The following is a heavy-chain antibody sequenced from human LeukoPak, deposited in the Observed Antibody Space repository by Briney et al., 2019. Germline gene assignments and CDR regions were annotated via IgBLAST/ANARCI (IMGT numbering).Heavy chain of an antibody. CDR2: IRGGGDTK. D-gene: IGHD4-17*01. V-gene: IGHV3-23*01. J-gene: IGHJ3*02. CDR3: SGDPNGDYVGAFDM. Sequence: GGSLRLSCTASGFTFSNYAMTWVRQAPGKGLEWVASIRGGGDTKYYADSVKGRFTISRDNSKNTLFLQMNSLRGEDMAVYYCSGDPNGDYVGAFDMWGPGTMVTVSS. CDR1: GFTFSNYA.